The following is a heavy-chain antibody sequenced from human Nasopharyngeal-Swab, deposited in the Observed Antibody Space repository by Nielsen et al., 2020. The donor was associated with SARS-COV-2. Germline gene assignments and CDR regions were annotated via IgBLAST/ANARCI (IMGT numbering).Heavy chain of an antibody. D-gene: IGHD5-24*01. V-gene: IGHV4-39*01. Sequence: SETLSLTCTVSGGSISSSSYYWGWIRQPPGKGLEWIGSIYCSGSTYYNPSLKSRVTISVDTSKNQFSLKLSSVTAADTAVYYCARHLRRRLQLRPDAFDIWGQGTMVTVSS. CDR1: GGSISSSSYY. CDR3: ARHLRRRLQLRPDAFDI. CDR2: IYCSGST. J-gene: IGHJ3*02.